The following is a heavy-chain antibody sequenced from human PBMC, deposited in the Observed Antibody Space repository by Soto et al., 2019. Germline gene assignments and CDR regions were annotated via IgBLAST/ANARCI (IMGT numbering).Heavy chain of an antibody. Sequence: EVQLVESGGGLVKPGGSLRLSCAASGFTFSSYSMNWVRQAPGKGLEWVSSISSSSSDIYYADSVKGRFTISRDNAKNSLYLQMNSLRAEDTAVYYCARDVPDIVVVVAATRGVTFDPWGQGTLVTVSS. J-gene: IGHJ5*02. CDR1: GFTFSSYS. D-gene: IGHD2-15*01. V-gene: IGHV3-21*01. CDR3: ARDVPDIVVVVAATRGVTFDP. CDR2: ISSSSSDI.